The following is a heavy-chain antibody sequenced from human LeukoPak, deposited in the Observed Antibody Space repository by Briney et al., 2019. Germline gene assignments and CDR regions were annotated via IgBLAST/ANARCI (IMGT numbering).Heavy chain of an antibody. V-gene: IGHV3-48*01. Sequence: GGPLRLSCAASGFTFNSYNMNWVRQAPGKGLEWVSYITRNSDTIDYADSVKGRFTMSRDNANNLLYLQMNSLRAEDTAVYYCARDRYGANTYVPPNYYYYMDVWGKGTTVTVSS. CDR2: ITRNSDTI. J-gene: IGHJ6*03. CDR3: ARDRYGANTYVPPNYYYYMDV. CDR1: GFTFNSYN. D-gene: IGHD4-17*01.